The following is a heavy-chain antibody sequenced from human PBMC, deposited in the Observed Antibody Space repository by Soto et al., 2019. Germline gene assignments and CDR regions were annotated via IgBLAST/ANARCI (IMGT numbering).Heavy chain of an antibody. D-gene: IGHD4-4*01. V-gene: IGHV1-2*02. J-gene: IGHJ4*02. CDR3: ARELQGLYYFDL. CDR2: INPKSGGT. CDR1: GDTFTANY. Sequence: GASVKVSCKASGDTFTANYIHWVRQAPGQGFEWMGWINPKSGGTNYPQKFQGRVTMTRDTSLSTVYMELSSLRSEDTAMYYCARELQGLYYFDLWGQGTLVTVSS.